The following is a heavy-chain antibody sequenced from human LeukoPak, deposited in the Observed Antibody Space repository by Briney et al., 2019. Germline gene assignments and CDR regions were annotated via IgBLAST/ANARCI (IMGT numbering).Heavy chain of an antibody. D-gene: IGHD1-26*01. Sequence: HPGGSLRLSCAASGFTFSSYAMHWVRQAPGKGLEWVAVISYDGSNKYYADSVKGLFTISRDNSKNTLYLQMNSLRAEDTAVYYCARDELLGLDYWGQGTLVTVSS. J-gene: IGHJ4*02. CDR1: GFTFSSYA. V-gene: IGHV3-30-3*01. CDR2: ISYDGSNK. CDR3: ARDELLGLDY.